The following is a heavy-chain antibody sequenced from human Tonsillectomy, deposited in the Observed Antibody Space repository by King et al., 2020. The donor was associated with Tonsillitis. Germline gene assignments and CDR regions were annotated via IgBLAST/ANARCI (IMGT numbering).Heavy chain of an antibody. Sequence: QLQESGPGLVKPSQTLSLTCTVSGGSISSGSYYWSWIRQPAGKGLGWIGRIYTSGSPNYNPSLKSRVTMSVDTSKNQFSLKLSSVTAADTAVYYCARVTWYYDFWSGYPTWFDPWGQGTLVTVSS. J-gene: IGHJ5*02. CDR1: GGSISSGSYY. D-gene: IGHD3-3*01. CDR2: IYTSGSP. CDR3: ARVTWYYDFWSGYPTWFDP. V-gene: IGHV4-61*02.